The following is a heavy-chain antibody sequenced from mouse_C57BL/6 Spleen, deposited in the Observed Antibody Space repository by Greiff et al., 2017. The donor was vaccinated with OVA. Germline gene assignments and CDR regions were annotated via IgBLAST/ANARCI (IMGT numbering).Heavy chain of an antibody. CDR1: GYAFSSYW. CDR2: IYPGDGDT. J-gene: IGHJ2*01. CDR3: ARSGYDYDGRDFDY. Sequence: QVQLKESGAELVKPGASVKISCKASGYAFSSYWMNWVKQRPGKGLEWIGQIYPGDGDTNYNGKFKGKATLTADKSSSTAYMQLSSLTSEDSAVYFCARSGYDYDGRDFDYWGQGTTLTVSS. V-gene: IGHV1-80*01. D-gene: IGHD2-4*01.